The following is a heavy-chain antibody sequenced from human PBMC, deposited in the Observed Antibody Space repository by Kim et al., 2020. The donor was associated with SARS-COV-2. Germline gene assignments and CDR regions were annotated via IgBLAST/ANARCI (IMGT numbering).Heavy chain of an antibody. V-gene: IGHV5-10-1*01. D-gene: IGHD2-2*01. CDR3: ARRCSSTSCTGGMDV. J-gene: IGHJ6*02. Sequence: SPSFQGHVTISADKSISTAYLQWSSLKASDTAMYYCARRCSSTSCTGGMDVWGQGTTVTVSS.